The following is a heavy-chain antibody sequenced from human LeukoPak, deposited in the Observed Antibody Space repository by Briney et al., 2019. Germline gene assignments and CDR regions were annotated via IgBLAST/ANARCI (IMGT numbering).Heavy chain of an antibody. CDR3: TKGVNSGSIDY. V-gene: IGHV3-23*01. D-gene: IGHD6-19*01. CDR1: GFTFTNYA. CDR2: ISGSGGST. Sequence: GGSLRLSCSASGFTFTNYAMSWVRQASGKGLEWVSSISGSGGSTYYAASVRGRFTISRDNSKNTLSLQMNSLRGEDTALYYCTKGVNSGSIDYWGEGTLVTVSS. J-gene: IGHJ4*01.